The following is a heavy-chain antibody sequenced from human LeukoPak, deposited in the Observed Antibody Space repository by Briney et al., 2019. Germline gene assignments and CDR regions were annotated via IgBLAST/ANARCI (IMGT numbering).Heavy chain of an antibody. D-gene: IGHD1-26*01. CDR1: GRTFSSYT. V-gene: IGHV1-69*04. CDR2: IIPILGIA. Sequence: SVRVSCTASGRTFSSYTISWVRQAPGQGLEWMGRIIPILGIANYAQKFQGRVTITADKSTSTAYMELSSLRSEDTAVYYCARDRSGSYDYWGQGTLGTVSS. J-gene: IGHJ4*02. CDR3: ARDRSGSYDY.